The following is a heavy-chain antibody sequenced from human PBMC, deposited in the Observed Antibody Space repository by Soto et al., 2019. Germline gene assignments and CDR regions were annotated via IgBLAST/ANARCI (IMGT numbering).Heavy chain of an antibody. J-gene: IGHJ3*02. CDR2: ISSSSSYT. V-gene: IGHV3-11*06. Sequence: GGSLRLPCAASGFTFSDYYISWIRQAPGKGLEWVSYISSSSSYTNYADSVKGRFTISRDNAKNSLYLQMNSLRAEDTAVYYCARVLLWSYDAFDIWGQGTMVTVSS. CDR3: ARVLLWSYDAFDI. D-gene: IGHD3-10*01. CDR1: GFTFSDYY.